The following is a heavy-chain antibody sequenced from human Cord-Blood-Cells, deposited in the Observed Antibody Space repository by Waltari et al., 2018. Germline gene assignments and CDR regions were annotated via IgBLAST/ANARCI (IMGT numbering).Heavy chain of an antibody. V-gene: IGHV4-59*01. D-gene: IGHD2-15*01. CDR1: GGSISSYY. CDR2: IYYSGST. Sequence: QVQLQESGPGLVKPSETLSLTCTVSGGSISSYYWSCIRPPPGKGLEWIGYIYYSGSTNYNPSLKSRVTISVDTSKNQFSLKLSSVTAADTAVYYCARARYCSGGSCYNWFDPWGQGTLVTVSS. J-gene: IGHJ5*02. CDR3: ARARYCSGGSCYNWFDP.